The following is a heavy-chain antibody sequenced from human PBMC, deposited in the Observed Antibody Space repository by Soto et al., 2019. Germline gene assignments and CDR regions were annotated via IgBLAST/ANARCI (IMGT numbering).Heavy chain of an antibody. CDR3: AKQIQGAGSDY. V-gene: IGHV3-23*01. J-gene: IGHJ4*01. D-gene: IGHD6-13*01. CDR1: GFTFSRGA. Sequence: RGSLILSCAASGFTFSRGAMILFLQAPGKGLEWVSAISGSGGSTYYADSVKGRFTISRDNSKNTLYLQMNSLRAEDTALYYCAKQIQGAGSDYWGQGTLVTVSS. CDR2: ISGSGGST.